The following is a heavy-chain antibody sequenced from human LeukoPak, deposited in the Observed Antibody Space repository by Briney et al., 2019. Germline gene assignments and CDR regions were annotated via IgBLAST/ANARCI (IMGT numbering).Heavy chain of an antibody. Sequence: GGSLRLSCAASGFTFSSYSMNWVRQAPGKGLEWVSYISSSSSTIYYADSVKGRFTISRDNAKNSLYLQMNSLRAEDTAVYYCAKHYSPHYYGMDVWGQGTTVTVSS. CDR3: AKHYSPHYYGMDV. J-gene: IGHJ6*02. V-gene: IGHV3-48*01. CDR2: ISSSSSTI. CDR1: GFTFSSYS. D-gene: IGHD3-10*01.